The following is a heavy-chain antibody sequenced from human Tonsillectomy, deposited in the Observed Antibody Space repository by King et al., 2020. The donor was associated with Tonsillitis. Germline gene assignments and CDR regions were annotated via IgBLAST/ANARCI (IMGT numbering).Heavy chain of an antibody. V-gene: IGHV3-49*04. D-gene: IGHD6-19*01. CDR3: TRGPGIAVAGTYYYYYMDV. J-gene: IGHJ6*03. CDR2: IRSKAYGGTT. Sequence: QLVQSGGGLVQPGRSLRLSCTASGFTFGDYAMKWVRQAPGKGLEWVGFIRSKAYGGTTEYAASVKGRFTISRDDSKSIAYLQMNSLETEDTAVYYCTRGPGIAVAGTYYYYYMDVWGKGTTVTVSS. CDR1: GFTFGDYA.